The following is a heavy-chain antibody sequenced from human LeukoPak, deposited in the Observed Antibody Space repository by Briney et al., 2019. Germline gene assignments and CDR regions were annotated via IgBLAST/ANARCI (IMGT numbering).Heavy chain of an antibody. V-gene: IGHV3-30*18. CDR2: ISYDGSNK. J-gene: IGHJ6*02. CDR1: GFTFSSYG. D-gene: IGHD1-26*01. CDR3: AKSLGESYYQVDGMAV. Sequence: GRSLRLSCAASGFTFSSYGMPWVRQAPGKGLEWVAVISYDGSNKYYADSVKGRFTISRDNSKNTLYLQMNSLRAEDTTVYYCAKSLGESYYQVDGMAVWGQGTTVTVSS.